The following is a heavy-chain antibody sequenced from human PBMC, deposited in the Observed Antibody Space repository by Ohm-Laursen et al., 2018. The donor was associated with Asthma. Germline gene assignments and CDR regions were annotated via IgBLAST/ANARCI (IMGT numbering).Heavy chain of an antibody. CDR2: ISYDGSNK. CDR1: GFTFSSYG. D-gene: IGHD3-22*01. J-gene: IGHJ4*02. V-gene: IGHV3-30*03. Sequence: SLRPSCAASGFTFSSYGMHWVRQAPGKGLEWVAVISYDGSNKYYADSVKGRFTISRDNSKNTLYLQMNSLRAEDAAVYYCARDGYDSSGYYDYWGQGTLVTVSS. CDR3: ARDGYDSSGYYDY.